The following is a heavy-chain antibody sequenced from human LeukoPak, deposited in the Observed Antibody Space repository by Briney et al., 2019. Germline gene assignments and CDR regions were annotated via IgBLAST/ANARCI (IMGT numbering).Heavy chain of an antibody. D-gene: IGHD6-19*01. CDR1: GFIFDNYA. Sequence: PGGSLRLSCAAPGFIFDNYAIHWVRQAPGKGLEWVSLISGDGSCTFYADSVRGRFTISRDNTRKSLSLQMSSLRSEDTALYYCARESETSGWYDYWGQGTLVTVSS. CDR3: ARESETSGWYDY. J-gene: IGHJ4*02. V-gene: IGHV3-43*02. CDR2: ISGDGSCT.